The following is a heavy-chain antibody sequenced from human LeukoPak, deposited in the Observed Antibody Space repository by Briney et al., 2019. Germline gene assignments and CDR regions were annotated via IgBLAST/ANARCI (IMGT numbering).Heavy chain of an antibody. V-gene: IGHV4-34*01. Sequence: SEPLSLTCGVYGGSFSNYFWAWIRQSPAKGLEWVGEINQSGNTHYNPSLKSRANISIDTSRSQFSLTLSSVTAADTAIYYCARVVGIAVVPGASEDNYFDPWGQGTQVTVSS. D-gene: IGHD2-21*01. CDR3: ARVVGIAVVPGASEDNYFDP. J-gene: IGHJ5*02. CDR2: INQSGNT. CDR1: GGSFSNYF.